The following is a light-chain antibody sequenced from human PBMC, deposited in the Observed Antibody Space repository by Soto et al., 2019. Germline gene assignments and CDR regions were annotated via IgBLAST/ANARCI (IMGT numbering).Light chain of an antibody. J-gene: IGLJ2*01. CDR3: QAWDSRTLVV. Sequence: SYELTQPPSVSVSPGQTASITCSGDKLGDKYACWYQQKPGQSPVLVIYQDSKRPSGIPERFSGSNSGNTATLTISGTQAMDEADYYCQAWDSRTLVVFGGGIKLTVL. CDR2: QDS. CDR1: KLGDKY. V-gene: IGLV3-1*01.